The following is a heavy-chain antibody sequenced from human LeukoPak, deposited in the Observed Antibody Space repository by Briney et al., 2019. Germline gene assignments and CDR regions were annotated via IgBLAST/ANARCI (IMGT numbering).Heavy chain of an antibody. CDR2: IYYSGST. CDR1: GGSISSSSYY. V-gene: IGHV4-39*01. J-gene: IGHJ5*02. Sequence: SETLSLTCTVSGGSISSSSYYWGWIRQPPGKGLEWIGSIYYSGSTYYNPSLKSRVTISVDTSKNQFSLKLSSVTAADTAVYYCARLVCGDPPLGSWGQGTLATVS. D-gene: IGHD4-17*01. CDR3: ARLVCGDPPLGS.